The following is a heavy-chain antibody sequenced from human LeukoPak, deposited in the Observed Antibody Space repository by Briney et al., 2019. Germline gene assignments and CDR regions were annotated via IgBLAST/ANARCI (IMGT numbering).Heavy chain of an antibody. J-gene: IGHJ5*02. D-gene: IGHD6-13*01. V-gene: IGHV3-53*01. CDR3: AGGYSSSWYTFDP. CDR1: GFTVSSNS. Sequence: AGGSLRLSCTVSGFTVSSNSMSWVRQAPGKGLEWVSFIYSAGSTNYSDSVKGRFTISRDNAKSSVYLQMNSLRAEDTAVYYCAGGYSSSWYTFDPWGQGTLVTVSS. CDR2: IYSAGST.